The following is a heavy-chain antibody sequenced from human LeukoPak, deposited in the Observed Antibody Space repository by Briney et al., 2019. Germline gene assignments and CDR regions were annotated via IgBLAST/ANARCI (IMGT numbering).Heavy chain of an antibody. J-gene: IGHJ2*01. Sequence: LSLTCTVSGGSISSGGYYWSWVRQAPGKGLEWVSVISGSGGSTYYTDSVKGRFAISRDKSKNTLYLQMISLRAEDTAVYYCAKEGAYCGADCYSDYYFDLWGRGTLVTVSS. CDR3: AKEGAYCGADCYSDYYFDL. CDR2: ISGSGGST. V-gene: IGHV3-23*01. CDR1: GGSISSGGYY. D-gene: IGHD2-21*02.